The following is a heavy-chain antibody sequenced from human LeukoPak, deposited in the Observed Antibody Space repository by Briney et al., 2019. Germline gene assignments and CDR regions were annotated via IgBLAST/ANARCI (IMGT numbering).Heavy chain of an antibody. Sequence: GASVKVSCKASGYTFTGYYMHWVRQAPGQGLEWMGWINPNSGGTNYAQKFQGRVTMTRDTSISTAYMELSRLRSDDTAVYYCARLSIAALYYYMDVWGKGTTVTVSS. V-gene: IGHV1-2*02. CDR2: INPNSGGT. CDR1: GYTFTGYY. D-gene: IGHD6-6*01. CDR3: ARLSIAALYYYMDV. J-gene: IGHJ6*03.